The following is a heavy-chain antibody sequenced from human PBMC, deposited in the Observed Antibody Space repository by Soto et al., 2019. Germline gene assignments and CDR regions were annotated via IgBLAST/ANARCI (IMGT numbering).Heavy chain of an antibody. CDR1: GYTFTSYA. V-gene: IGHV1-3*01. J-gene: IGHJ1*01. Sequence: ASVKVSCKASGYTFTSYAMHWVRQAPGQRLEWMGWINAGNGNTKYSQKFQGRVTITRDTSASTAYMELSSLRSEDTAVYYCARADSSSWYFSTAEYFQHWGQGTLVTVSS. CDR2: INAGNGNT. CDR3: ARADSSSWYFSTAEYFQH. D-gene: IGHD6-13*01.